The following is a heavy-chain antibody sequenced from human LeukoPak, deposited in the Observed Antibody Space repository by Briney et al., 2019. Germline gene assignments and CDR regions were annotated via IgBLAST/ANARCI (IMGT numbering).Heavy chain of an antibody. J-gene: IGHJ4*02. V-gene: IGHV1-18*01. CDR1: GYTFTSYG. CDR3: ARSLVVVIPFDY. Sequence: ASVKVSCKASGYTFTSYGISWVRQAPGQGLEWMGWISAYNGNTNYAQKLQGRVTMTRDTSISTAYMELSRLRSDDTAVYYCARSLVVVIPFDYWGQGTLVTVSS. CDR2: ISAYNGNT. D-gene: IGHD3-22*01.